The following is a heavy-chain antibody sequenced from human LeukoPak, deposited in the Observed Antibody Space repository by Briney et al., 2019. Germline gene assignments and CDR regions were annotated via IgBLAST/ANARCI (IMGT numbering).Heavy chain of an antibody. D-gene: IGHD5-18*01. CDR2: INHSGSS. CDR3: APRGDIEHSYVYGKWFDP. V-gene: IGHV4-34*01. CDR1: GGSFSAYY. Sequence: SETLSLTCAVSGGSFSAYYWTWVRQPPGKGLEWIGEINHSGSSNYNSSLRSRVTMSGDTSYKQFSLRMSSVAAADTAVYYCAPRGDIEHSYVYGKWFDPWGEGSGVTVSS. J-gene: IGHJ5*02.